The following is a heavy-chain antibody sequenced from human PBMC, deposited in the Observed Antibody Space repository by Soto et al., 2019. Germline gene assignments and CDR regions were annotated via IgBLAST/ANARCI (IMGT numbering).Heavy chain of an antibody. V-gene: IGHV2-5*01. CDR3: AQGGRYCPNGVCFLNWFDP. Sequence: SGPTLVNPTQTLTLTCTVSGFSLSASGVAVGWIRQPPGKALEWLALIYWNDAQSYSPSLKNRLTITKDTSRNQVVLTMTNMDPADTATYYCAQGGRYCPNGVCFLNWFDPWGQGILVTVSS. D-gene: IGHD2-8*01. CDR1: GFSLSASGVA. J-gene: IGHJ5*02. CDR2: IYWNDAQ.